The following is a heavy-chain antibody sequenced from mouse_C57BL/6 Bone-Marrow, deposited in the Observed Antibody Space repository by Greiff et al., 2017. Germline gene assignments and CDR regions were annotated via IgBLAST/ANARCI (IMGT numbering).Heavy chain of an antibody. D-gene: IGHD2-5*01. CDR2: INSDGGST. CDR1: EYEFPSHD. Sequence: EVKLVESGGGLVQPGESLKLSCESNEYEFPSHDMSWVRKTPETRLELVAAINSDGGSTYYPDTMERRFIIARDNTKKTQYLQMSSLRSEDTALYYCARHGDYSKSDAMDYWGQGTSVTVSS. J-gene: IGHJ4*01. V-gene: IGHV5-2*03. CDR3: ARHGDYSKSDAMDY.